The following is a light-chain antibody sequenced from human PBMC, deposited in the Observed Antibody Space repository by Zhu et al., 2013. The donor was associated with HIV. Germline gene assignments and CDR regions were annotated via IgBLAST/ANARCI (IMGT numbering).Light chain of an antibody. J-gene: IGLJ3*02. CDR1: SNDVGSFYL. Sequence: QSVLTQPPSVSGSPGQSITISCTGTSNDVGSFYLVSWYLQHPGKAPKLMIYEVDKRPSGVSDRFSGSKSGNTASLTISGLQAEDEANYYCCSFGGNDTLLFGGGTRLTVL. CDR3: CSFGGNDTLL. CDR2: EVD. V-gene: IGLV2-23*01.